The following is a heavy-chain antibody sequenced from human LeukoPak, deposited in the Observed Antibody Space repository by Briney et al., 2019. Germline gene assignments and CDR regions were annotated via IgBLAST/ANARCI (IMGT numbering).Heavy chain of an antibody. Sequence: SETLSLTCTVSGDSISSYYWSWIRQPPGKGLEWIGYIYYSGSTNYNPSLKSRVTISVDTSKNQFSLKLSSVTAADTAVYYCARLYGSGSYPHFDYWGQGTLVTVSS. J-gene: IGHJ4*02. V-gene: IGHV4-59*08. D-gene: IGHD3-10*01. CDR3: ARLYGSGSYPHFDY. CDR1: GDSISSYY. CDR2: IYYSGST.